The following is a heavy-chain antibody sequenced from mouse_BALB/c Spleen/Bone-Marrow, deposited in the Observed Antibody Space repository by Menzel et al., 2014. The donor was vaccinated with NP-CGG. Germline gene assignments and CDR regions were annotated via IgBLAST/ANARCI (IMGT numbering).Heavy chain of an antibody. CDR3: ARAKYGNPWFAY. D-gene: IGHD2-10*02. V-gene: IGHV4-1*02. CDR2: INPDSDTI. Sequence: EVHLVESGGGLVQPGGSLKLSCAASGFDFSRYWMNWVRQAPGNGLEWIGQINPDSDTINYTPSLKDKFIISRDNAKNTLYLQMSKVRSEDTALYCCARAKYGNPWFAYWGQGTLVTVSA. CDR1: GFDFSRYW. J-gene: IGHJ3*01.